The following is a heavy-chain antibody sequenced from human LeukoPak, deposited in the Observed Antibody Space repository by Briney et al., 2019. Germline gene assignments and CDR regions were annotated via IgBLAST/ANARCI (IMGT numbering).Heavy chain of an antibody. CDR3: ARAVDSSGWPYPDY. J-gene: IGHJ4*02. CDR2: IYYSGST. CDR1: GGSVSSGSYY. D-gene: IGHD6-19*01. V-gene: IGHV4-30-4*01. Sequence: SETLSLTCTVSGGSVSSGSYYWSWIRQPPGKGLEWIGYIYYSGSTYYNPSLKSRVTISVDTSKNQFSLKLSSVTAADTAVYYCARAVDSSGWPYPDYWGQGTLVTVSS.